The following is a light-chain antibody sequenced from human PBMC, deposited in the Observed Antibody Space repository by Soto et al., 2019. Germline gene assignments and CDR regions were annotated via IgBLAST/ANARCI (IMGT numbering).Light chain of an antibody. J-gene: IGKJ5*01. V-gene: IGKV3-11*01. CDR2: DST. Sequence: VLPQSPATLSLPAGERATLSCRSSQSIHTSLAWYQQKSGKPPRLVIYDSTLRANGVPDRFGGSRSGTEFTLTINILEPEDFAVYYCHQRNVWPPITFGQGTLLEIK. CDR3: HQRNVWPPIT. CDR1: QSIHTS.